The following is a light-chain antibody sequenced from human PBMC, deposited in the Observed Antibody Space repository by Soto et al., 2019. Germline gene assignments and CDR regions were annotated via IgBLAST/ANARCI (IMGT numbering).Light chain of an antibody. J-gene: IGKJ1*01. CDR2: GAS. CDR1: QSVTSSY. Sequence: EIVLTQSPGTLSLSPGEGATLSCRASQSVTSSYLAWYQQKPGQAPRLLIYGASSRAIDIPHRFSGSGSGTEFTLTIHRLEPEDFALYYCQQYGSSPRTFGQGTKVEIK. V-gene: IGKV3-20*01. CDR3: QQYGSSPRT.